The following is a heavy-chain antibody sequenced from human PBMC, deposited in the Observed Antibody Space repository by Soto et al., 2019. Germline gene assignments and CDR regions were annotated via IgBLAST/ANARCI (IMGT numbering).Heavy chain of an antibody. V-gene: IGHV3-21*06. D-gene: IGHD3-10*01. J-gene: IGHJ6*02. Sequence: KGLEWVSSISSGSSYIYYADSVKGRFTISRDNAKNSLYLQMNSLRAEDTAVYYCARSSGGSGKLWNYYVMDVWLQGSTVTVSS. CDR3: ARSSGGSGKLWNYYVMDV. CDR2: ISSGSSYI.